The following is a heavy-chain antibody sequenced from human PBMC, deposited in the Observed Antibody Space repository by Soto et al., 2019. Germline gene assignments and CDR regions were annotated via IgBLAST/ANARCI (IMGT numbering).Heavy chain of an antibody. V-gene: IGHV3-30*18. CDR1: GFTFSSYG. D-gene: IGHD1-26*01. Sequence: GGSLRLSCASSGFTFSSYGMYWVRQAPGKGLEWVAVISYDGSSKYYADSVKGRLTISRDNSENTLYLQMNSLRAEDTAVYYCAKGSIVGATKDWFDPWGQGTLVTVSS. J-gene: IGHJ5*02. CDR3: AKGSIVGATKDWFDP. CDR2: ISYDGSSK.